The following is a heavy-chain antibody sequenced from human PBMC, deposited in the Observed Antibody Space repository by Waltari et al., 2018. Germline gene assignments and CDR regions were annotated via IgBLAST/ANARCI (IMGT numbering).Heavy chain of an antibody. V-gene: IGHV3-21*01. CDR2: ISSGSSYI. CDR3: AREWGVMVGTAGYYFDY. CDR1: GFTCRSYT. D-gene: IGHD3-9*01. Sequence: EVQLVGSGGGLVKPGGSLRLGCAASGFTCRSYTMHWVRQAPGKGLEWVSSISSGSSYIFYADSVKGRFTISRDNAKNSLYLQMNSLRVEDTAVYYCAREWGVMVGTAGYYFDYWGQGSLVTVSS. J-gene: IGHJ4*02.